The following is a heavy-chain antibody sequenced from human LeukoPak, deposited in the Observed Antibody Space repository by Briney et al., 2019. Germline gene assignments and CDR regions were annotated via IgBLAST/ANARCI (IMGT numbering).Heavy chain of an antibody. J-gene: IGHJ6*03. Sequence: SETLSLTCTVSGGSISSYYWNWIRQPPGKGLEWIGYIYYSGTTNYNPSLKSRVNMSVDTSKNQFSLKLSSVIAADTAVYYCARTTEGYCSSASCFGFSYSYYMDVWGKGTTVTISS. CDR2: IYYSGTT. V-gene: IGHV4-59*01. CDR3: ARTTEGYCSSASCFGFSYSYYMDV. D-gene: IGHD2-2*01. CDR1: GGSISSYY.